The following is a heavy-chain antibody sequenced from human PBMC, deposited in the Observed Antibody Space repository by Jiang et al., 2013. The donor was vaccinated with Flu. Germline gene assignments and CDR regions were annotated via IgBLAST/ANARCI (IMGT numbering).Heavy chain of an antibody. CDR1: GFSLSTSGVG. V-gene: IGHV2-5*02. Sequence: KPTQTLTLTCTFSGFSLSTSGVGVGWIRQPPGKALDWLALIYWDDDKRYSPSLKNRLAITKGTSKNQVVLTMTNMDPVDTATYYCAHILSYYYDASGFNYYFDTGAREPWSPS. CDR2: IYWDDDK. J-gene: IGHJ4*02. CDR3: AHILSYYYDASGFNYYFDT. D-gene: IGHD3-22*01.